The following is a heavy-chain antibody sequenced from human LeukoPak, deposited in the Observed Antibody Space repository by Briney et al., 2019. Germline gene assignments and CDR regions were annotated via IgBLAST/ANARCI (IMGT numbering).Heavy chain of an antibody. Sequence: SETLSLTCAVYGGSFSGYYWNWIRQPPGKGLEWIGEINHSGSTNYNPSLKSRVTISVDTSKNQFSPKLSSVTAADTAVYYCARILRGYSTGRDYWGQGTLVTVSS. CDR1: GGSFSGYY. D-gene: IGHD5-18*01. CDR3: ARILRGYSTGRDY. J-gene: IGHJ4*02. V-gene: IGHV4-34*01. CDR2: INHSGST.